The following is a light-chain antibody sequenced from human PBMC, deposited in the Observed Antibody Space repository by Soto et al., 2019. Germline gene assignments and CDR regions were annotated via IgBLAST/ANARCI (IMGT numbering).Light chain of an antibody. Sequence: DIQMTQSPSPLSASVGDRVDITCRTSQSVSSYLNWYQAKPGKAPKLLIYETSNLESGVPSRFSGSGSGTDFTLTISSLQSEDSATYYCQQSYSTPPFTFGPGNRVDI. CDR1: QSVSSY. V-gene: IGKV1-39*01. CDR3: QQSYSTPPFT. CDR2: ETS. J-gene: IGKJ3*01.